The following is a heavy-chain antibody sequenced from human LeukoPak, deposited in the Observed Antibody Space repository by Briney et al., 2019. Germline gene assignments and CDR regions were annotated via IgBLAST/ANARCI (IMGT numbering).Heavy chain of an antibody. Sequence: PGGSLRLSCAASGFTFDDYGMSWVRQAPGKGVEWVSGITWNGGSTGYADSVKGRFTISRDNAKNSLYLQMNSLRAEDTAFYYCARDPGDILVAGTFDYWGQGTLVTVSS. J-gene: IGHJ4*02. V-gene: IGHV3-20*04. CDR2: ITWNGGST. CDR1: GFTFDDYG. CDR3: ARDPGDILVAGTFDY. D-gene: IGHD6-19*01.